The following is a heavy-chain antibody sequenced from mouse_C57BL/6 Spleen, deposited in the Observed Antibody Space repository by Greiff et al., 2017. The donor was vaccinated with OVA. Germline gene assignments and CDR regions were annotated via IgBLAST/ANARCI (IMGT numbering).Heavy chain of an antibody. Sequence: QVQLQQPGAELVKPGASVTLSCKASGYTFTDYEMHWVKQTPVHGLEWIGAIDPETGGTAYNQKFKGKAILTADKSSSTAYMELRSLTSEDSAVYYCHYDARSWGQGTTLTVSS. D-gene: IGHD2-4*01. CDR2: IDPETGGT. CDR3: HYDARS. J-gene: IGHJ2*01. CDR1: GYTFTDYE. V-gene: IGHV1-15*01.